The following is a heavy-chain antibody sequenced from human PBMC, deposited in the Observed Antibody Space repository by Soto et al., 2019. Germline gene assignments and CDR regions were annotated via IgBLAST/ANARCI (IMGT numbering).Heavy chain of an antibody. CDR1: GFTFSSYS. J-gene: IGHJ4*02. CDR3: ASAYSGYDKIDY. Sequence: GGSLRLSCAASGFTFSSYSMNWVRQAPGKGLEWVSSISSSSSYIYYADSVKGRFTISRDNAKNSLYLQMNSLRAEDTAVYYCASAYSGYDKIDYWGQGTLVTVSS. V-gene: IGHV3-21*01. CDR2: ISSSSSYI. D-gene: IGHD5-12*01.